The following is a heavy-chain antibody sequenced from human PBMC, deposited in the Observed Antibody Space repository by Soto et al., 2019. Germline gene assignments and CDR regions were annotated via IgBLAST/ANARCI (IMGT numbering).Heavy chain of an antibody. J-gene: IGHJ4*02. CDR1: GGSISSYY. V-gene: IGHV4-59*01. D-gene: IGHD6-19*01. Sequence: SETLSLTCTVSGGSISSYYWSWIRQPPGKGLEWIGYIYYSGSTNYNPSLKSRVTISVDTSKNQFSLKLSSVTAADTAVYYCARSPLSNYSSGRSVYFDYWGQGTLVTVSS. CDR2: IYYSGST. CDR3: ARSPLSNYSSGRSVYFDY.